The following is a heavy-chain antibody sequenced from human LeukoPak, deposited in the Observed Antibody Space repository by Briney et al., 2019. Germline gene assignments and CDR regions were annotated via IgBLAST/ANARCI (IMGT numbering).Heavy chain of an antibody. CDR3: ANTPGIAVAAFDY. CDR1: GFTFSSYA. CDR2: ISGSGGST. J-gene: IGHJ4*02. V-gene: IGHV3-23*01. D-gene: IGHD6-19*01. Sequence: GGSLRLSCAAPGFTFSSYAMSWVRQAPGKGLEWVSAISGSGGSTYYADSVKGRFTISRDNSKNTLYLQMNSLRAEDTAVYYCANTPGIAVAAFDYWGQGTLVTVSS.